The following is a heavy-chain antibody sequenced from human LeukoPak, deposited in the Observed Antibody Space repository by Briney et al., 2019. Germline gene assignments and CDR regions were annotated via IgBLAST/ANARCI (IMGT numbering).Heavy chain of an antibody. Sequence: ASVKVSCKASGYTFTGYYIHWVRQAPGQGLEWMGWINPSSGGPNYAQRFQGRVTMTSDTSVSTVYMELSSLISDDTAAYYCARENWYYDYWGQGTLVTVSS. V-gene: IGHV1-2*02. CDR1: GYTFTGYY. D-gene: IGHD1-7*01. J-gene: IGHJ4*02. CDR3: ARENWYYDY. CDR2: INPSSGGP.